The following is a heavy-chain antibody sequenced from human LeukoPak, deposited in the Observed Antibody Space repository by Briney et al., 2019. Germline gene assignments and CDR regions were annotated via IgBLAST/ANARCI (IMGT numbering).Heavy chain of an antibody. CDR1: GLTFSSYG. D-gene: IGHD3-10*01. V-gene: IGHV3-30*02. CDR3: AKGVYGSGTYNWFDP. CDR2: IRYDGRNK. J-gene: IGHJ5*02. Sequence: GGSPRLSCAASGLTFSSYGVHWVRQAPGKGLEWVAFIRYDGRNKYYADSVKGRFTISRDNSKNTLYLQMNSLRAEDTAVYYCAKGVYGSGTYNWFDPWGQGTLVTVSS.